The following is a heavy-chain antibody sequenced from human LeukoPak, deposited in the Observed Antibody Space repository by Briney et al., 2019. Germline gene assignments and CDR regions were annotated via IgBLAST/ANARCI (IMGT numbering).Heavy chain of an antibody. Sequence: GRSLRLSCAASGFTFSSYAMHWVRQAPGKGLELVAVISYDGSNKYYADSVKGRFTISRDNSKNTLYLQMNSLRAEDTAVYYCAREERVIVVVPAAIGFDPWGQGTLVTVSS. CDR2: ISYDGSNK. V-gene: IGHV3-30-3*01. CDR3: AREERVIVVVPAAIGFDP. J-gene: IGHJ5*02. D-gene: IGHD2-2*02. CDR1: GFTFSSYA.